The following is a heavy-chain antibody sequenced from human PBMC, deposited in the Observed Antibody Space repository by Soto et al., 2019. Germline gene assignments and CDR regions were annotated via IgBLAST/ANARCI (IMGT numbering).Heavy chain of an antibody. CDR1: GFTVSSNY. CDR3: AREYGSGGGCRTAY. CDR2: IYSGGST. J-gene: IGHJ4*02. D-gene: IGHD2-15*01. Sequence: GGSLRLSCAASGFTVSSNYMSWVRQAPGKGLEWVSVIYSGGSTYYADSVKGRFTISRHNSKNTLYLQMNSLRAEDTAVYYCAREYGSGGGCRTAYGGREPRVTVSS. V-gene: IGHV3-53*04.